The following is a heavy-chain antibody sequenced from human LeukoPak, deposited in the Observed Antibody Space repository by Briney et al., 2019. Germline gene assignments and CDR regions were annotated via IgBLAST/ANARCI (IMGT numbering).Heavy chain of an antibody. J-gene: IGHJ4*02. CDR3: AGGRWHPSVRVDY. CDR2: IYTSGST. V-gene: IGHV4-4*07. CDR1: GGSISSYY. D-gene: IGHD6-13*01. Sequence: SETLSLTCTVSGGSISSYYWSWIRQPAGKGLEWIGRIYTSGSTNYNPSLKSRVTISVDTSKNQFSLKLNSVTAADTAVFYCAGGRWHPSVRVDYWGQGTLVTVSS.